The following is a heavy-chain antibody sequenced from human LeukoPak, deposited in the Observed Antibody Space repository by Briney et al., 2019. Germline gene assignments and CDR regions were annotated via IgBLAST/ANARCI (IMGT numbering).Heavy chain of an antibody. CDR1: GGSISSYY. Sequence: SETLSLTCTVSGGSISSYYWSWIRQPPGKGLEWIGYIYYSGSTYYNPSLKSRVTISVDTSKNQFSLKLSSVTAADTAVYYCARDGIVGATGSLYAFDIWGQGTMVTVSS. CDR3: ARDGIVGATGSLYAFDI. D-gene: IGHD1-26*01. J-gene: IGHJ3*02. V-gene: IGHV4-59*12. CDR2: IYYSGST.